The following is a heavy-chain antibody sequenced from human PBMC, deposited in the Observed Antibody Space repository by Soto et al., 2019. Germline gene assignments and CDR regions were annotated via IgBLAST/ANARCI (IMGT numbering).Heavy chain of an antibody. CDR2: ISSSSTI. CDR1: GFTFSSYS. CDR3: ARDRNGGRIAARPVDY. Sequence: GGSLRLSCAASGFTFSSYSMNWVRQAPGKGLEWVSYISSSSTIYYADSVKGRFTISRDNAKNSLYLQMNSLRAEDTAVYYCARDRNGGRIAARPVDYWGQGTLVTVSS. D-gene: IGHD6-6*01. J-gene: IGHJ4*02. V-gene: IGHV3-48*01.